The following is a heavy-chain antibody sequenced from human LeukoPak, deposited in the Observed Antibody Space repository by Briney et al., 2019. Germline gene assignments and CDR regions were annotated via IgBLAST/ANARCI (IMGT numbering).Heavy chain of an antibody. D-gene: IGHD5-12*01. CDR2: IFNSSSYI. CDR1: GFTFSSYS. J-gene: IGHJ4*02. Sequence: GGSLRLSCAASGFTFSSYSMNWVRQAPGRGLEWVSSIFNSSSYIYYADSVKGRFTISRDNAKNSLYLQMNSLRAEDTAVYYCARGGYSGYDFDYWGQGTLVTVTS. V-gene: IGHV3-21*01. CDR3: ARGGYSGYDFDY.